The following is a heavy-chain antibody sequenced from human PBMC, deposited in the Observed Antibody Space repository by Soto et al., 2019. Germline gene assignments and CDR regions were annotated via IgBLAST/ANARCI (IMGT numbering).Heavy chain of an antibody. CDR1: GFTFSSYS. V-gene: IGHV3-21*01. CDR2: ISSSSSYI. Sequence: EVQLVESGGGLVKPGGSLRLSCAASGFTFSSYSMNWVRQAPGKGLEWVSSISSSSSYIYYADSVKGRFTISRDNAKNALYLQMNSLRAEDTAVYYCARDFRCSGGSWLAYGGQGTLVTVSS. CDR3: ARDFRCSGGSWLAY. D-gene: IGHD2-15*01. J-gene: IGHJ4*02.